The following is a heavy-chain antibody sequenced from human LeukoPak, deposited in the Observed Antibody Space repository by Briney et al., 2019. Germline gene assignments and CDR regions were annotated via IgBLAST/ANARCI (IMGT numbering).Heavy chain of an antibody. CDR2: IYSDDST. J-gene: IGHJ4*02. D-gene: IGHD2-21*01. CDR3: ARDRSELCSDY. V-gene: IGHV3-66*01. CDR1: GFTVSNNY. Sequence: GGSLRLSRAAPGFTVSNNYMSWVRQAPGKGLEWVSVIYSDDSTYYADSVKGRFTISRDNSKNTLYLQMNSLRAEDTAVYYCARDRSELCSDYWGQGTLVTVSS.